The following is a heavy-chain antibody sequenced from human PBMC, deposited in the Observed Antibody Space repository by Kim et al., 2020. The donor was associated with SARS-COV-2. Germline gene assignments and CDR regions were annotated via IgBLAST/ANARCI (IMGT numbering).Heavy chain of an antibody. CDR3: ARGTENYYYYGMDV. Sequence: ADSVKGRFTISRDNAKNSLYLQMNSLRAEDTAVYYCARGTENYYYYGMDVWGQGTTVTVSS. J-gene: IGHJ6*02. V-gene: IGHV3-48*03.